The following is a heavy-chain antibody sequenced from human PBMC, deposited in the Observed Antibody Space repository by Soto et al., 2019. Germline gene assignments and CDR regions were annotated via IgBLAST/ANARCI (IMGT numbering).Heavy chain of an antibody. J-gene: IGHJ6*02. V-gene: IGHV1-69*13. D-gene: IGHD2-2*01. CDR3: AGGLQSDIVVVPAALTRSGFSVDYYYYGMDV. CDR1: GGTFSSYA. Sequence: ASVKVSCKASGGTFSSYAISWVRQAPGQGLEWMGGIIPIFGTANYAQKFQGRVTITADESTSTAYMELGSLRSEDTAVYYCAGGLQSDIVVVPAALTRSGFSVDYYYYGMDVWGQGTTVTVSS. CDR2: IIPIFGTA.